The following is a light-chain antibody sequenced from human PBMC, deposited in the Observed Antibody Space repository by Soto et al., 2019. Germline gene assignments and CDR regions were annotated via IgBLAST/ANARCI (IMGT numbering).Light chain of an antibody. V-gene: IGKV1-39*01. CDR1: KSISSH. Sequence: SPASLSATVGDRVIITCRASKSISSHLNWYQQKPGKAPNLLVYAASSLQSGVPSRFFGSGSGPDMSLIFGRRIPADFVTCSCHLRQLSPLALGEGTRVEIK. J-gene: IGKJ4*01. CDR2: AAS. CDR3: HLRQLSPLA.